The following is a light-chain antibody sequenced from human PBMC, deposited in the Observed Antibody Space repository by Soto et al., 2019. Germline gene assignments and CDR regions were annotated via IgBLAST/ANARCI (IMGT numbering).Light chain of an antibody. V-gene: IGLV1-44*01. Sequence: QSVLTQPPSASGTPGQRVTISCSGSSSNIGANPINWYQQLPGTAPKLLSYNNDQRPSGVPDRFSASKSGTSASLAISGLQSEDEADYYCEAWDDSLYGAVLGGGTKLTVL. CDR3: EAWDDSLYGAV. CDR1: SSNIGANP. J-gene: IGLJ2*01. CDR2: NND.